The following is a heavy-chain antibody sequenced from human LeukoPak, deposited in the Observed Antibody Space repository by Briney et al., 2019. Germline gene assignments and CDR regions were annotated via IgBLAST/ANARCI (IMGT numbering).Heavy chain of an antibody. CDR3: ARVRAAYYYDSSDKGYFDY. V-gene: IGHV1-18*01. D-gene: IGHD3-22*01. CDR1: GYTFTSYG. CDR2: ISAYNGNT. J-gene: IGHJ4*02. Sequence: ASVKVFCRASGYTFTSYGISWVRQAPGQGLEWMGWISAYNGNTNYAQKLEGRVTMTTDTSTSTAYMELRSLRSDDTAVYYCARVRAAYYYDSSDKGYFDYWGQGTLVTVSS.